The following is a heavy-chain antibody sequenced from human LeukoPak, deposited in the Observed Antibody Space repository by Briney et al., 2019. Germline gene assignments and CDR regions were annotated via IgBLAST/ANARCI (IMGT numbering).Heavy chain of an antibody. CDR2: MNPNSGNT. V-gene: IGHV1-8*03. Sequence: ASVKVSCKASGYTFTSYDINWVRQATGQGLEWMGWMNPNSGNTGYAQKFQGRVTITRNTSISTAYMELSSLSSEDTAVYYCARGNYLGCAVISVFDPWGQGTLVTVSS. CDR1: GYTFTSYD. CDR3: ARGNYLGCAVISVFDP. J-gene: IGHJ5*02. D-gene: IGHD5-24*01.